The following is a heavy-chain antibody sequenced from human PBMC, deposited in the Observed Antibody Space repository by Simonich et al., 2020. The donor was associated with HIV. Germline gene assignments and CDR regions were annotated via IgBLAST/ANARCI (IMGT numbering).Heavy chain of an antibody. D-gene: IGHD4-17*01. V-gene: IGHV4-34*01. Sequence: QVQLQQWGAGLLNPSETLSLTFAVYGGSFSDYYWSWIRQPPVKGLEWIGDIYHSASTNYNPSLKSRVTISVDTSKNQFSLKLSSVTAADTAVYYCARRHPTTVTTPYFDYWGQGTLVTVSS. J-gene: IGHJ4*02. CDR1: GGSFSDYY. CDR2: IYHSAST. CDR3: ARRHPTTVTTPYFDY.